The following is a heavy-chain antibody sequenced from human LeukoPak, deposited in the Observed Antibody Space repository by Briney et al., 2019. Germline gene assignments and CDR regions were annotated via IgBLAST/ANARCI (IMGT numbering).Heavy chain of an antibody. V-gene: IGHV3-30-3*01. Sequence: GGSLRLSCAASGFTFSSYAMHWVRQAPGKGLEWVAVISYDGSNKYYADSVKGRFTISRDNSKNTLYLQMNSLRAEDTAVYYCAKVGYYDSSGYYYPLEYFDYWGQGTLVTVSS. J-gene: IGHJ4*02. CDR3: AKVGYYDSSGYYYPLEYFDY. D-gene: IGHD3-22*01. CDR1: GFTFSSYA. CDR2: ISYDGSNK.